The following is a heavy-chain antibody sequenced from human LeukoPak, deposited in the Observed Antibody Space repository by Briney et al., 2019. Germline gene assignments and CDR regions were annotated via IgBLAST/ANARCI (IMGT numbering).Heavy chain of an antibody. J-gene: IGHJ4*02. Sequence: GSLRLSCAASGFTFSSYAMSWVRQAPGKGLEWIGYISGSGNTNYDPSLKSRVSISVDTSKNQLSLKLRSVTAADTAVYYCARMDCVSTSCPFDYWGQGTLVTVSS. CDR3: ARMDCVSTSCPFDY. CDR2: ISGSGNT. V-gene: IGHV4-59*01. D-gene: IGHD2-2*01. CDR1: GFTFSSYA.